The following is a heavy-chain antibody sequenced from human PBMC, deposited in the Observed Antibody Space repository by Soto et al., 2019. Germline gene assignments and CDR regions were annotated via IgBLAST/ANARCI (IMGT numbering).Heavy chain of an antibody. CDR2: MNPNSGDT. Sequence: QVQLVQSGAEVKKPGASVTVSCKASGYRFSDYCLHWVRQAPGQGPEWMGWMNPNSGDTKYAQKFKCRVTMTRDSSVRTAFMELNWLKSDDTAVYYCARESGGATATLDYYYCYMDVWGIGTTVTVSS. D-gene: IGHD5-12*01. CDR1: GYRFSDYC. J-gene: IGHJ6*03. V-gene: IGHV1-2*02. CDR3: ARESGGATATLDYYYCYMDV.